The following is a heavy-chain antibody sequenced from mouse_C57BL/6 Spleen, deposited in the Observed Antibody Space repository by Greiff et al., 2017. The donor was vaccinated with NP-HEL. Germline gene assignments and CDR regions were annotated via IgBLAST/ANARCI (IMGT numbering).Heavy chain of an antibody. V-gene: IGHV5-9*01. CDR2: ISGGGGNT. J-gene: IGHJ3*01. CDR1: GFTFSSYT. Sequence: EVKLMESGGGLVKPGGSLKLSCAASGFTFSSYTMSWVRQTPEKRLEWVATISGGGGNTYYPDSVKGRFTISRDNAKNTLYLQMSSLRSEDTALYYCAKLHGSWFAYWGQGTLVTVSA. CDR3: AKLHGSWFAY.